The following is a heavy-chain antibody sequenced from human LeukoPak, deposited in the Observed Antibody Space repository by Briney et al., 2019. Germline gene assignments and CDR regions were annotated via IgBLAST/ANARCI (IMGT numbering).Heavy chain of an antibody. CDR2: IYYSGST. D-gene: IGHD3-10*01. J-gene: IGHJ5*02. CDR1: GGSIRDYY. V-gene: IGHV4-59*01. Sequence: KPSETLSLTCTVSGGSIRDYYWNWLRQPPGKGLEWIGYIYYSGSTNYNPSLKSRVTISVDTSKNQFSLRLSSVTAADTAVYYCARLRFGELSWFDPWGQGTLVTVSS. CDR3: ARLRFGELSWFDP.